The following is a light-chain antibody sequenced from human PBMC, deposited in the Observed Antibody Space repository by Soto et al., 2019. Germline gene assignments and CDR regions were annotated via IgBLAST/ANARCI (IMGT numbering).Light chain of an antibody. J-gene: IGKJ2*01. CDR2: DVS. CDR1: QSVSSY. Sequence: EIVLTQSPATLSLSPGERATLSCRASQSVSSYLAWYQQKPGQAPRLLIYDVSNRATGIPVRFSGSGSGTDFTLTISSLEPEDFAVYYCQQRSNWPPLTFGQGTKLEIK. CDR3: QQRSNWPPLT. V-gene: IGKV3-11*01.